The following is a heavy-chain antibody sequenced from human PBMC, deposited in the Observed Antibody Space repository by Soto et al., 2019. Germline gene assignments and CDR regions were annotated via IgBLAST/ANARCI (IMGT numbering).Heavy chain of an antibody. Sequence: EVQLVESGGGLVKPGESLRLSCTASGLTLTDAWMKWVRQDPGKGLEWVGRLKSKTNGGTADYAAPVRGRFTILRHDSKNMLYLQINSLKAGDTAVYYCAYYRDSRGGHFDSWGQENLVNVSS. D-gene: IGHD3-22*01. CDR1: GLTLTDAW. J-gene: IGHJ4*02. V-gene: IGHV3-15*07. CDR2: LKSKTNGGTA. CDR3: AYYRDSRGGHFDS.